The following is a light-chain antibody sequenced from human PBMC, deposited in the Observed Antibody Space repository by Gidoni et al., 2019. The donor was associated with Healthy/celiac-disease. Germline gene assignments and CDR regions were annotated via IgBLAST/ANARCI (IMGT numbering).Light chain of an antibody. CDR3: QQRSNWPLT. V-gene: IGKV3-11*01. CDR2: DAS. J-gene: IGKJ4*01. Sequence: ELVLTQSPATLSLSPGERATLSCRASQSVSSYLAWYQQKPGQAPRLRIYDASNRATGIPARFSGSGSGKDVTLTISSLEPEDFAVYYCQQRSNWPLTFGGGTKVEIK. CDR1: QSVSSY.